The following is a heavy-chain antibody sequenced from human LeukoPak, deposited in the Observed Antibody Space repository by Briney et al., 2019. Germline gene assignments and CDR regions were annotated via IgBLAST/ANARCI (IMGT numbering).Heavy chain of an antibody. Sequence: PSETLSLTCTVSGGSVTSFYWSWIRQPPGKGLERIGYIYNSENTKYNSSLESRVTMSVDTSKNQLFLKLSSVTAADTAVYYCARFHSGPSGWYVLWYFDLWGRGTLVTVSS. J-gene: IGHJ2*01. CDR3: ARFHSGPSGWYVLWYFDL. CDR1: GGSVTSFY. D-gene: IGHD6-19*01. CDR2: IYNSENT. V-gene: IGHV4-4*09.